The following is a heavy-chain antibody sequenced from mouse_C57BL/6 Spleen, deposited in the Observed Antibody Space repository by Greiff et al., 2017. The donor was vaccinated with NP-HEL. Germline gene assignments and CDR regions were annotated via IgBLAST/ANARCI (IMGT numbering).Heavy chain of an antibody. CDR3: ARPSNWDRAWFAY. J-gene: IGHJ3*01. CDR2: ISSGSSTI. Sequence: EVQRVESGGGLVKPGGSLKLSCAASGFTFSDYGMHWVRQAPEKGLEWVAYISSGSSTIYYADTVKGRFTISRDNAKNTLFLQMTSLRSEDTAMYYWARPSNWDRAWFAYWGQGTLVTVSA. D-gene: IGHD4-1*01. CDR1: GFTFSDYG. V-gene: IGHV5-17*01.